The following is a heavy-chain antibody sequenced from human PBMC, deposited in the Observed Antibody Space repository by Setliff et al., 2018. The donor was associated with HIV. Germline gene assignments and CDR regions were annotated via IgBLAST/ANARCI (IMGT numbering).Heavy chain of an antibody. CDR2: IQSKIDGGTT. CDR1: AFTFSNAW. Sequence: GGSLRLSCAASAFTFSNAWMNWVRQAPGKGLEWVGRIQSKIDGGTTDYAAPVKGRFTISRDDSKNMLYLQMNSLKTEDTAVYYCSRGVLQFLEWSSSGDYYYYMDVWGKGTTVTVSS. V-gene: IGHV3-15*07. J-gene: IGHJ6*03. CDR3: SRGVLQFLEWSSSGDYYYYMDV. D-gene: IGHD3-3*01.